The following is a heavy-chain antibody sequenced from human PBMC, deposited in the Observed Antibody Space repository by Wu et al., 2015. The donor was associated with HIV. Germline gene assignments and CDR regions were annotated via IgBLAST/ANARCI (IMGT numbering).Heavy chain of an antibody. Sequence: QVQLVQSGAEVKKPGSSVKVSCKASGGTFSSYAISWVRQAPGQGLEWMGRIIPIFGTANYAQKFQGRVTITADESTSTAYMELSSLRSEDTAVYYCARAGPMVRGVDLYNWFDPWGQGTLVTVSS. CDR2: IIPIFGTA. V-gene: IGHV1-69*13. J-gene: IGHJ5*02. CDR1: GGTFSSYA. D-gene: IGHD3-10*01. CDR3: ARAGPMVRGVDLYNWFDP.